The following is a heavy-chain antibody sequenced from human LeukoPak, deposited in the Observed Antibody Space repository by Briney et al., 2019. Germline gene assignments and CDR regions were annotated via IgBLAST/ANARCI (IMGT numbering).Heavy chain of an antibody. Sequence: GAAVTVSFTSSAYNLAYYYMHWGRQAPGQGPEWMGRVDLQHGETTYSNTFQGRVAIISDTSFDTAYLQLSSLTSDATAAFYCSTQFCSGGSCYQDAVRIWGQGQMVTVSS. D-gene: IGHD2-15*01. V-gene: IGHV1-69-2*01. CDR3: STQFCSGGSCYQDAVRI. CDR2: VDLQHGET. CDR1: AYNLAYYY. J-gene: IGHJ3*02.